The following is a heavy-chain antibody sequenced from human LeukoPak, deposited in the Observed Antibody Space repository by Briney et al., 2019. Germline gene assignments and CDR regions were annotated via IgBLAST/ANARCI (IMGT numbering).Heavy chain of an antibody. Sequence: SETLSLTCTVSGGSISSGGYYWSWIRQHPGKGLEWIGYIYYNGSTYYNPSLKSRVTISVDTSKNQFSLKLSSVTAADTAVYYCARGGRYYYGNWFDPWGQGTLVTVSS. CDR3: ARGGRYYYGNWFDP. D-gene: IGHD3-10*01. J-gene: IGHJ5*02. CDR1: GGSISSGGYY. V-gene: IGHV4-31*03. CDR2: IYYNGST.